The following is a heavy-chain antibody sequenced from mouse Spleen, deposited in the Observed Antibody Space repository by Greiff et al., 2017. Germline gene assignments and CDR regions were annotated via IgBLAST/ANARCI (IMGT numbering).Heavy chain of an antibody. J-gene: IGHJ4*01. CDR1: GYTFTSYW. V-gene: IGHV1-76*01. D-gene: IGHD1-1*01. Sequence: QVQLQQPGAELVMPGASVKLSCKASGYTFTSYWMHWVKQRPGQGLEWIARIYPGSGNTYYNEKFKGKATLTAEKSSSTAYMQLSSLTSEDSAVYFCARRDYGRGYAMDYWGQGTSVTVSS. CDR2: IYPGSGNT. CDR3: ARRDYGRGYAMDY.